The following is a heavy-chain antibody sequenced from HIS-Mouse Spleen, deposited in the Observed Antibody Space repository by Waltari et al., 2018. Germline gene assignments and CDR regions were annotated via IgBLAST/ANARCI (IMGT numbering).Heavy chain of an antibody. CDR2: IYYSGSP. Sequence: QLQLQESGPGLVKPSETLSLTCTVSGGSISSSSYYWGWIRQPPGKGLEWIGSIYYSGSPSYNPSLKSRVTIAVDTSKHQFSLKLSSVTAADTAVYYCAREIPYSSSWYDWYFDLWGRGTLVTVSS. CDR3: AREIPYSSSWYDWYFDL. D-gene: IGHD6-13*01. J-gene: IGHJ2*01. CDR1: GGSISSSSYY. V-gene: IGHV4-39*07.